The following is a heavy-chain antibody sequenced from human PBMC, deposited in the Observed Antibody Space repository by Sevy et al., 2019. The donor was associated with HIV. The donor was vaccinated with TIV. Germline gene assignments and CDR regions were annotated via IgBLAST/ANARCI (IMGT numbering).Heavy chain of an antibody. D-gene: IGHD2-15*01. Sequence: GGSLRLSCAASGFTVSSNYMSWVRQAPGKGLEWVSVIYSSGSTYYADSVKGRFTISRDNSKNTLYLQMNSLRAEDTAVYYCARDPAGYCSGGSCYGDTGWFDPWGQGTLVTVSS. V-gene: IGHV3-53*01. CDR2: IYSSGST. CDR3: ARDPAGYCSGGSCYGDTGWFDP. CDR1: GFTVSSNY. J-gene: IGHJ5*02.